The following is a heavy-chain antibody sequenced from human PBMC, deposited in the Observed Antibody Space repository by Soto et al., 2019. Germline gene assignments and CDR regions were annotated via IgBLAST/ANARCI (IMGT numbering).Heavy chain of an antibody. CDR3: ARNYCSGGSCYSSDYYYYGMDV. CDR1: GYTFTSYG. D-gene: IGHD2-15*01. CDR2: ISAYNGNT. Sequence: ASVKVSCKASGYTFTSYGISWVRQAPGQGLEWMGWISAYNGNTNYAQKLQGRVTMTTDTSTSTAYMELRSLRSDDTAVYYCARNYCSGGSCYSSDYYYYGMDVWGQGSTVTVSS. V-gene: IGHV1-18*04. J-gene: IGHJ6*02.